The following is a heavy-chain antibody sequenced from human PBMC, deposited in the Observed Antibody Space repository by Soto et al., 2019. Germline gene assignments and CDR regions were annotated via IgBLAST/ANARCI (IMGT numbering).Heavy chain of an antibody. CDR3: ARSAGLWRQFDY. Sequence: SGTLSLTCTVSGGSISSYYWSWIRQPPGKGLEWIGYIYYSGSTNYNPSLKSRVTISVDTSKNQFSLKLSSVTAADTAVYYCARSAGLWRQFDYWGQGTLVTVSS. J-gene: IGHJ4*02. D-gene: IGHD3-10*01. CDR2: IYYSGST. V-gene: IGHV4-59*01. CDR1: GGSISSYY.